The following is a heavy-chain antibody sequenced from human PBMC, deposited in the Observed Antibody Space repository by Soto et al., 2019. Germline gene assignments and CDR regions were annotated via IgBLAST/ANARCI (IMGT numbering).Heavy chain of an antibody. D-gene: IGHD3-10*01. CDR2: IIPMLRMA. J-gene: IGHJ4*02. Sequence: QVQLVQSGAEVKKPGSSVKVSCPASAGTFDSYTISWVRQVPGQGLEWMGRIIPMLRMANFAQNFQGRVTMNADESTSTAYMVLSSLRSEDTAIYFCATNYGSGSTHFDHWGQGTPVTVTS. CDR1: AGTFDSYT. CDR3: ATNYGSGSTHFDH. V-gene: IGHV1-69*02.